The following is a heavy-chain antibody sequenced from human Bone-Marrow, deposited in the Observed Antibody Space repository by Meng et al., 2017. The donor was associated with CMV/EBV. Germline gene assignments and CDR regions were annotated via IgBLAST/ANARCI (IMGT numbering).Heavy chain of an antibody. J-gene: IGHJ6*02. D-gene: IGHD3-10*01. Sequence: GESLKISCGASGFTFSNDGLHWVRQAPGKGLEWVAVISHDGKKKSYADSVKGRITISRDNSKNTLYLQMNSLRAEDTAVYYCARVRPLGRGSGSYSGGNYYYGMDVWGQGTTVTVSS. V-gene: IGHV3-30*04. CDR3: ARVRPLGRGSGSYSGGNYYYGMDV. CDR1: GFTFSNDG. CDR2: ISHDGKKK.